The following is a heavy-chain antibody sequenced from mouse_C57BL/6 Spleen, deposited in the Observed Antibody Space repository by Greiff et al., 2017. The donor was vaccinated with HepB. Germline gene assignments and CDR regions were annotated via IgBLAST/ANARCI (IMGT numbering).Heavy chain of an antibody. CDR1: GYAFTNYL. CDR2: INPGSGGT. CDR3: ARRGYYGSSYEGYFDY. Sequence: VQLQQSGAELVRPGTSVKVSCKASGYAFTNYLIEWVKQRPGQGLEWIGVINPGSGGTNYNEKFKGKATLTADKSSSTAYMQLSSLTSEDSAVYFCARRGYYGSSYEGYFDYWGQGTTLTVSS. J-gene: IGHJ2*01. D-gene: IGHD1-1*01. V-gene: IGHV1-54*01.